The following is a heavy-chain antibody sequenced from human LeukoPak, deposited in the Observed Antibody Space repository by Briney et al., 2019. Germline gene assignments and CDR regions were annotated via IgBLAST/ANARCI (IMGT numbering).Heavy chain of an antibody. J-gene: IGHJ4*02. V-gene: IGHV3-7*01. CDR2: MKQDGSEK. D-gene: IGHD4-17*01. CDR1: GFTFSTYW. CDR3: ARDKIYGDSYFDY. Sequence: GGSLRLSCAASGFTFSTYWMSWVRQAPGKGLEWVANMKQDGSEKYYVDSVEGRFTISRDNAKNSLYLQMNSLRAEDSAVYYCARDKIYGDSYFDYWGQGTLVTVYS.